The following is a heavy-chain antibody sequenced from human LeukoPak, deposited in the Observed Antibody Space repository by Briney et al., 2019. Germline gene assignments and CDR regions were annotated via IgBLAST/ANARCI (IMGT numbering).Heavy chain of an antibody. CDR2: FDPEDGET. Sequence: ASVKVSCKVSGYTLTELSMHWVRQAPGKGLEWMGGFDPEDGETIYAQKFQGRVTMTEDTSTDTAYMELSSLRSEDTAVYYCARSYYDMLTGSSLLNSFDYWGQGTLVTVSS. V-gene: IGHV1-24*01. J-gene: IGHJ4*02. CDR1: GYTLTELS. CDR3: ARSYYDMLTGSSLLNSFDY. D-gene: IGHD3-9*01.